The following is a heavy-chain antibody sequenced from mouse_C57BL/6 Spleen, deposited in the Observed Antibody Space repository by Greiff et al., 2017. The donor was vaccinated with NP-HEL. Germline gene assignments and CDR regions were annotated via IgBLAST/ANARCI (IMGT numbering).Heavy chain of an antibody. CDR3: ARSGYGYDFAY. V-gene: IGHV1-18*01. J-gene: IGHJ3*01. CDR1: GYTFTDYN. Sequence: VQLQQSGPELVKPGASVKIPCKASGYTFTDYNMDWVKQSHGKSLEWIGDINPNNGGTIYNQKFKGKATLTVDKSSSTAYMELRSLTSEDTAVYYCARSGYGYDFAYWGQGTLVTVSA. D-gene: IGHD2-2*01. CDR2: INPNNGGT.